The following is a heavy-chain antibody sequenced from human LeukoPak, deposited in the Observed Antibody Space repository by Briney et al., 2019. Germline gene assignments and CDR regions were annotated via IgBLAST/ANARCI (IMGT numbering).Heavy chain of an antibody. CDR1: RFTFTTYS. Sequence: GGSLRLSCAASRFTFTTYSMNWVRQAPGKGLEWVSSISSSSSYIYYADSVKGRFTISRDNAKNSLYLQMNSLRAEDTAVYYCARSNVDTAMDFDYWGQGTLVTVSS. CDR2: ISSSSSYI. V-gene: IGHV3-21*01. J-gene: IGHJ4*02. CDR3: ARSNVDTAMDFDY. D-gene: IGHD5-18*01.